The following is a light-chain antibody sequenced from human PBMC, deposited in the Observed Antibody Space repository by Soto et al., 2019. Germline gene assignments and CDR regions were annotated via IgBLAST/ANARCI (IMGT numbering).Light chain of an antibody. Sequence: DIQMTQSPSSLSASVGDRVTISCRASQTISTFLNWYQQKPGTAPRLLIYRASSVKSGVPPRFSGSGSGRDFTFTISSLQPEDIATYYCQQYDNLPFTFGPGTKVDIK. J-gene: IGKJ3*01. CDR1: QTISTF. CDR3: QQYDNLPFT. V-gene: IGKV1-33*01. CDR2: RAS.